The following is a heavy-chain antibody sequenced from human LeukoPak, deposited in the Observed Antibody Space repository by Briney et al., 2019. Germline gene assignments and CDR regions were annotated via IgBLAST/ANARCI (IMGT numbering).Heavy chain of an antibody. J-gene: IGHJ4*02. CDR1: GYTFTGYY. CDR3: AREVYGDYVVEPYYFDY. V-gene: IGHV1-2*02. Sequence: ASVKVSCKASGYTFTGYYMHWVRQAPGQGLEWMGWINPNSGGTNYAQKFQGRVTMTRDTSISTAYMELSRLRSDDTAVYYCAREVYGDYVVEPYYFDYWGQGTLVTVSS. D-gene: IGHD4-17*01. CDR2: INPNSGGT.